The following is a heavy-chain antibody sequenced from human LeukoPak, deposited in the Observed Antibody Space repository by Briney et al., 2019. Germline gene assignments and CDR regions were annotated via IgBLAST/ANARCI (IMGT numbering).Heavy chain of an antibody. CDR2: IKSDGSAT. J-gene: IGHJ4*02. Sequence: GGSLRLSCAASGFTFSSYWMHWGRQAPGKGLVWGSRIKSDGSATSHADSVKGRFPISRDNSKNTLYLQMNSLRAEDTALYYCAKLTTWNTHYPIDYWGQGTLVTVSS. CDR1: GFTFSSYW. D-gene: IGHD4-17*01. CDR3: AKLTTWNTHYPIDY. V-gene: IGHV3-74*01.